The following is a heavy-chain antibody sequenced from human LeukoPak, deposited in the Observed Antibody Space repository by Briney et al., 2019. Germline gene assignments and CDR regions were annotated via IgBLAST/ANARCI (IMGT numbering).Heavy chain of an antibody. J-gene: IGHJ4*02. CDR2: INHSGST. CDR3: ARVTGSITIFVRRGILDY. V-gene: IGHV4-34*01. CDR1: GGSFSGHY. D-gene: IGHD3-3*01. Sequence: PSETLSLTCAVYGGSFSGHYWRWIRQPPGKGLEWIGEINHSGSTNYNPSLKSRVTISVDTSKNQFSLKLSSVTAADTAVYYCARVTGSITIFVRRGILDYWGQGTLVTVSS.